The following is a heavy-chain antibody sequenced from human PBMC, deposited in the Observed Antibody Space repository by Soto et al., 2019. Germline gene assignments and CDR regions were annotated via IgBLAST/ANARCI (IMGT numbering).Heavy chain of an antibody. J-gene: IGHJ4*02. V-gene: IGHV3-7*03. CDR2: IKQDGSEK. D-gene: IGHD6-13*01. Sequence: GGSLRLSCAASGFTFSSYWMSWVRQAPGKGPEWVANIKQDGSEKYYVDSVKGRFTISRDNAKNSLYLQMNSLRAEDTAVYYCARESPGYLGIAAAGKRLYYFDYWGQGTLVTVSS. CDR1: GFTFSSYW. CDR3: ARESPGYLGIAAAGKRLYYFDY.